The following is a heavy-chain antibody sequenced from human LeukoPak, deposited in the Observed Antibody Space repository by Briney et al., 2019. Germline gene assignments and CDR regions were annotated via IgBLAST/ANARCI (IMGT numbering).Heavy chain of an antibody. CDR3: ARDSGTTGEVKFDP. Sequence: SETLSLTCTVSGASISGSSHYYWGWIRQPPGKGLEWIGSIYHSGSTYYNPSLKSRVTISVDTSKNQFSLKLSSVTAADTAVYYCARDSGTTGEVKFDPWGQGTLVTVSS. V-gene: IGHV4-39*07. D-gene: IGHD3-10*01. CDR2: IYHSGST. J-gene: IGHJ5*02. CDR1: GASISGSSHYY.